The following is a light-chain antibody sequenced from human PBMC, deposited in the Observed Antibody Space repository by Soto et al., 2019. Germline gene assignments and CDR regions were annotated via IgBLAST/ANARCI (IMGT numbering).Light chain of an antibody. J-gene: IGKJ1*01. CDR3: QQFHDPWT. CDR1: QSISNW. Sequence: DIQMTQSPSTLSASVGDRVTITCRASQSISNWLAWYQQKPGKAPNLLIYKASNLESGVPSRFSGSGSGTEFTLTISRLQPDDFATYYCQQFHDPWTFGQGTKVEIK. V-gene: IGKV1-5*03. CDR2: KAS.